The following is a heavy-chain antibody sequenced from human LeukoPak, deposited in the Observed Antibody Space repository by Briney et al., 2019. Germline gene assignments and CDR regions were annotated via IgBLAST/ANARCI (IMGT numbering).Heavy chain of an antibody. CDR1: GGSFSGYY. CDR2: INHSGST. D-gene: IGHD1-1*01. J-gene: IGHJ4*02. V-gene: IGHV4-34*01. CDR3: ARARVPEVPFDY. Sequence: PSETLSLTCAVYGGSFSGYYWSWIRQPPGKGLEWIGEINHSGSTNYNPSLKSRVTISVDTSKNQFSLKLSSVTAADTAVYYCARARVPEVPFDYWGQGTLVTVSS.